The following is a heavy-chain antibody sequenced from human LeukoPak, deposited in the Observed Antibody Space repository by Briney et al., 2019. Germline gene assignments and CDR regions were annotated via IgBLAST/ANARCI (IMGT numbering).Heavy chain of an antibody. V-gene: IGHV3-9*01. D-gene: IGHD3-22*01. J-gene: IGHJ5*02. CDR1: GFTFADHA. CDR3: AKDNRADYYDSSGYYYADNWFDP. CDR2: INWDNDGI. Sequence: GTSLRLSCVASGFTFADHAMHWVRRAPGQGLEWVTGINWDNDGIVYADSVKGRFTISRDNAKNSLYLQMNSLRAEDTALYYCAKDNRADYYDSSGYYYADNWFDPWGQGALVTVSS.